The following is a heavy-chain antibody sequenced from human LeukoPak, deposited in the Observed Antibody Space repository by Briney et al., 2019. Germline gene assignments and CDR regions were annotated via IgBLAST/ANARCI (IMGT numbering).Heavy chain of an antibody. CDR1: GFILSDYY. D-gene: IGHD1-26*01. Sequence: PGGSLRLSCAASGFILSDYYMSWIRQAPGKGLEWVSYISSSSSGYTNYADSVKGRFTISRDNAKNSLYLQMNSLRVEDTAVYYCAREGIVGATDAFDYWGQGTLVTVSA. J-gene: IGHJ4*02. CDR2: ISSSSSGYT. V-gene: IGHV3-11*06. CDR3: AREGIVGATDAFDY.